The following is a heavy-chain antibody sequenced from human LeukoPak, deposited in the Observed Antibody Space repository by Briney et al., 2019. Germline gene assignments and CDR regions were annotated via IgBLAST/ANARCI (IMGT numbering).Heavy chain of an antibody. J-gene: IGHJ5*02. CDR2: IYYSGST. V-gene: IGHV4-59*01. Sequence: SETLSLTCTVSGGSISSYYWSWIRQPPGKGLEWIGYIYYSGSTNYNPSLKSRVTISVDTSKNQFSLKLTSVTAADTAVYYCARGLPALRVVTFRGLDWFDPWGQGTLVTVSS. CDR3: ARGLPALRVVTFRGLDWFDP. CDR1: GGSISSYY. D-gene: IGHD4-23*01.